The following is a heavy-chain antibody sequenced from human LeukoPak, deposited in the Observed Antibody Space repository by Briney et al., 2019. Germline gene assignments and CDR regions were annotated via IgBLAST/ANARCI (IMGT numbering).Heavy chain of an antibody. D-gene: IGHD2-15*01. V-gene: IGHV3-9*01. CDR3: ARMTPPFNY. J-gene: IGHJ4*02. CDR1: GFTFDDYA. Sequence: GGSLRLSCAASGFTFDDYAMHWVRQAPGKGLEWVSGISWNSGSIGYADSVKGRFTISRDNAKNSLYLQMNSLRAEDTAVYYCARMTPPFNYWGQGTLDTVSS. CDR2: ISWNSGSI.